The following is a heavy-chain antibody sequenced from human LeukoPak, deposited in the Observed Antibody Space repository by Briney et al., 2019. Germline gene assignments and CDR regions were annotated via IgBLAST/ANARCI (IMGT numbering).Heavy chain of an antibody. CDR3: AHLRGGG. Sequence: SGPTLLQPTPTLTLTCTFSGFSLRTGGAGGGGIRQPPGKALEWLTLIYWDDDKRYSPSLKSRLTITKATSQNQVVLTMTNMDPVDTATYYCAHLRGGGWGKGTTVTVSS. CDR2: IYWDDDK. V-gene: IGHV2-5*02. CDR1: GFSLRTGGAG. J-gene: IGHJ6*04. D-gene: IGHD3-10*01.